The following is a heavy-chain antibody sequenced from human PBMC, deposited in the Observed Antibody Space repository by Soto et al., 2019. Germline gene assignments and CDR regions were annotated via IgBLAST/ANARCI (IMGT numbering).Heavy chain of an antibody. J-gene: IGHJ5*02. CDR2: IYHTGNA. Sequence: PSETLSLTCSVSGDSISNSRFYWAWIRQPPGEGLEWIGSIYHTGNAYYNPSFKSRVTIFVDTSKNQFSLKLTSVTAADTALYYCARDYFDSSDYTTNWFDPWGQGTLVTVSS. V-gene: IGHV4-39*01. CDR3: ARDYFDSSDYTTNWFDP. D-gene: IGHD3-22*01. CDR1: GDSISNSRFY.